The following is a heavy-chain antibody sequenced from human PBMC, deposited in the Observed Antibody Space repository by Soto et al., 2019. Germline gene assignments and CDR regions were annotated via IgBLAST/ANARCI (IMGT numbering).Heavy chain of an antibody. D-gene: IGHD5-12*01. CDR2: ISYDGNSK. Sequence: QVELVESGGGVVQPGRSLRLSCTASGFNFGSYALHWVRQAPGKGLEWVALISYDGNSKYYGDSVRGRFTISRDNSRTTLYLQIHALRPEDTAVYYCARDLHSGYSFDYWGQGTLVTVS. CDR1: GFNFGSYA. CDR3: ARDLHSGYSFDY. J-gene: IGHJ4*02. V-gene: IGHV3-30-3*01.